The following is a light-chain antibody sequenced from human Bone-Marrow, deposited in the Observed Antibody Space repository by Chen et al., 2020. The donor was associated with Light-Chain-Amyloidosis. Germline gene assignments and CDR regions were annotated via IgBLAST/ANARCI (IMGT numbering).Light chain of an antibody. Sequence: QSALTQPASVSGSPGQSITISCTGTSSDVGGYNYVSWYQQEPGKAPKLMISEVSNRPSGVSNRFSASKSGNTASLTISGLQAEDEADYYCSSYTSSSTLVFGGGTKLTVL. CDR2: EVS. CDR3: SSYTSSSTLV. CDR1: SSDVGGYNY. J-gene: IGLJ2*01. V-gene: IGLV2-14*01.